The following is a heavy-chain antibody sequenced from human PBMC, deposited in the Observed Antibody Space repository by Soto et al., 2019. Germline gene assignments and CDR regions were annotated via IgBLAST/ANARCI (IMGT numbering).Heavy chain of an antibody. CDR1: GDSISSHY. CDR3: ARRGFLDY. CDR2: IFYSGSS. V-gene: IGHV4-59*08. J-gene: IGHJ4*02. Sequence: SETLSLTCTVSGDSISSHYWSWIRQPPGKGLEWIGYIFYSGSSNYNPSLKSRGTISVDMSKNQFSLKLTSVTAADTAVYYCARRGFLDYWGQGTLVTVSS.